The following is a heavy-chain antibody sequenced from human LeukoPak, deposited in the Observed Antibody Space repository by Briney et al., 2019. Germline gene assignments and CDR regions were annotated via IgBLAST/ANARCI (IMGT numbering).Heavy chain of an antibody. CDR2: INHSGST. V-gene: IGHV4-34*01. D-gene: IGHD3-10*01. CDR3: ARARSHASDI. CDR1: GGSFSGYY. J-gene: IGHJ3*02. Sequence: SETLSLTCAVYGGSFSGYYWSWIRQPPGKGLEWIGEINHSGSTNYNPSLKSRVTISVDTSKNQFSLKLSSVTAADTAVYYCARARSHASDIWGQGTMVTVSS.